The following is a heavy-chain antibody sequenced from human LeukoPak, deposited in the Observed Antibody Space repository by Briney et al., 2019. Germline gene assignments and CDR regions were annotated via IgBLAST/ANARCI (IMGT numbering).Heavy chain of an antibody. CDR2: INSDGSST. CDR3: ARAHYGDYVGLDY. J-gene: IGHJ4*02. V-gene: IGHV3-74*01. D-gene: IGHD4-17*01. Sequence: GGSLRLSCAASGFTFSSYWMHWVRQAPGKGLVWVSRINSDGSSTSYADSVKGRFTISRDNAKNTLYLQMNSLRAEDTAVYYCARAHYGDYVGLDYWGQGTLVTVSS. CDR1: GFTFSSYW.